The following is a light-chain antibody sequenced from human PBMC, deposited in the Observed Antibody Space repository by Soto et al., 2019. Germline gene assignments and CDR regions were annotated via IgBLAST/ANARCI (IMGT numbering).Light chain of an antibody. CDR3: QQYNERPPWT. V-gene: IGKV3-15*01. Sequence: EIVMTQSTATLSVSPGESVTLSCRASLTMNNNIAWYQHKPGQAPRLLIFGASSRATGVPGRFSGSGFGTEFTLSISSLQSEDFAVYYWQQYNERPPWTFGQGTTVEMK. CDR1: LTMNNN. J-gene: IGKJ1*01. CDR2: GAS.